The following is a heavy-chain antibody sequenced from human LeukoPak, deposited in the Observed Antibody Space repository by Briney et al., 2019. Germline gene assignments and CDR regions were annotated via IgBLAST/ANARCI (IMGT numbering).Heavy chain of an antibody. D-gene: IGHD3-10*01. Sequence: GGSLRLSCAAPGFTFSSYGMHWVRQAPGKGLEWVAVIWYDGSNKYYADSVKGRFTISRDNSKNTLYLQMNSLRAEDTAVYYCARREMVRGANFDYWGQGTLVTVSS. CDR2: IWYDGSNK. CDR3: ARREMVRGANFDY. CDR1: GFTFSSYG. J-gene: IGHJ4*02. V-gene: IGHV3-33*01.